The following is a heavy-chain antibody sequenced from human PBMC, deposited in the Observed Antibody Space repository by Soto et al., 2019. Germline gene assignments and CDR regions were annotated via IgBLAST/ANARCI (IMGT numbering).Heavy chain of an antibody. CDR1: GFTLSDNW. CDR2: INSDGSSV. Sequence: EVQLVESGGGLVQPGGSLRLSCAASGFTLSDNWIHWVRRAPGKGLVWVSRINSDGSSVTYADSVKGRFTLSRDNAKNTWFLQMDSLRVEDTAMYYCVRAPEQRPFDYWGRGTLVTVSS. V-gene: IGHV3-74*03. D-gene: IGHD6-25*01. CDR3: VRAPEQRPFDY. J-gene: IGHJ4*02.